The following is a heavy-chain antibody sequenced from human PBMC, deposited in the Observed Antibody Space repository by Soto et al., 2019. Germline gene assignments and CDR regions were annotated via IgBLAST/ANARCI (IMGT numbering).Heavy chain of an antibody. J-gene: IGHJ6*02. CDR1: GYSFTSYW. D-gene: IGHD2-2*01. CDR3: ARLVVVPAAMGDCYYYGMDV. CDR2: IDPSDSYT. Sequence: GESLKISCKGSGYSFTSYWISWVRQMPGKGLEWMGRIDPSDSYTNYSPSFQGHVTISADKSISTAYLQWSSLKASDTAMYYCARLVVVPAAMGDCYYYGMDVWGQGTTVTVS. V-gene: IGHV5-10-1*01.